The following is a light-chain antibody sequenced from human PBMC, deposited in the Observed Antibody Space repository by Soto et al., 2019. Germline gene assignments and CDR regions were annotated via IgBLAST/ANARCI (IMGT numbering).Light chain of an antibody. J-gene: IGLJ2*01. V-gene: IGLV1-40*01. CDR2: GDN. CDR1: SANIGAGYD. Sequence: QSVLTQPPSVSGAPGLRVTISCTGNSANIGAGYDVHWYQQLPGTAPKLLIYGDNNRPSGVPDRFSGSKSGTSASLAITGLQAEDEAEYYCQSYDNSLSGSWIFGGGTKLTVL. CDR3: QSYDNSLSGSWI.